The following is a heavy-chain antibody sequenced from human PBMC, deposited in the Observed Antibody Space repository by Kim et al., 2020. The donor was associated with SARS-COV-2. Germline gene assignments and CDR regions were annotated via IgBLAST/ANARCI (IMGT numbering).Heavy chain of an antibody. CDR3: AKEEEWLGWADAFDI. CDR2: ISYDGSNK. V-gene: IGHV3-30*18. D-gene: IGHD3-3*01. Sequence: GGSLRLSCAASGFTFSSYGMHWVRQAPGKGLEWVAVISYDGSNKYYADSVKGRFTISRDNSKNTLYLQMNSLRAEETAVYYCAKEEEWLGWADAFDIWGQGTLVTVSS. CDR1: GFTFSSYG. J-gene: IGHJ3*02.